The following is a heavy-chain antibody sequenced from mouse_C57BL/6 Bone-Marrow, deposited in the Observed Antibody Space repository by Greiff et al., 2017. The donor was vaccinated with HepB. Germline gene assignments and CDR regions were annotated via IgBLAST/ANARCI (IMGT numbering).Heavy chain of an antibody. V-gene: IGHV1-80*01. Sequence: QVQLQQSGAELVKPGASVKISCKASGYAFSSYWMNWVKQRPGKGLEWIGQIYPGDGDTNYNGKFKGKATLTADKSSSTAYMQLSSLTSEDSAVYFCARSITTVVANWYFDVWGTGTTVTVSS. CDR1: GYAFSSYW. J-gene: IGHJ1*03. CDR3: ARSITTVVANWYFDV. D-gene: IGHD1-1*01. CDR2: IYPGDGDT.